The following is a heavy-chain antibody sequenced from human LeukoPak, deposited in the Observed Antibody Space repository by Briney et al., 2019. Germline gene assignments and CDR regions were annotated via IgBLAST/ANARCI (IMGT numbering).Heavy chain of an antibody. CDR1: GFTFSSYG. D-gene: IGHD6-19*01. J-gene: IGHJ4*02. CDR2: IWYDGSNK. CDR3: ASPGYSSGWYYFDY. Sequence: PGGSLRLSCAASGFTFSSYGMHWVRQAPGKGLEWVAVIWYDGSNKYYADSVKGRFTISRDNSKNTLYLQMNSLRAEDTAVYYCASPGYSSGWYYFDYWGQGTLVTVSS. V-gene: IGHV3-33*01.